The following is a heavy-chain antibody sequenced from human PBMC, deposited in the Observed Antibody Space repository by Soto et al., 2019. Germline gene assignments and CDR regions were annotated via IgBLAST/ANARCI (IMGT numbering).Heavy chain of an antibody. V-gene: IGHV5-51*01. Sequence: GESLKISGKGSGYSFTSYCIGWVRQMPWKGLEWMGIIYPGDSDTRYSPSFQGQVTISADKSISTAYLQWSSLKASDTAMYYCARQTTYYYVMDVWGQGTTITVSS. D-gene: IGHD1-7*01. J-gene: IGHJ6*02. CDR1: GYSFTSYC. CDR3: ARQTTYYYVMDV. CDR2: IYPGDSDT.